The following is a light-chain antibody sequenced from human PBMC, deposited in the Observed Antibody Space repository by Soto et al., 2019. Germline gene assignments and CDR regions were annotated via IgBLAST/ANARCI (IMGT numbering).Light chain of an antibody. CDR2: EVS. Sequence: QSVLTQPASVSGSPGQSITISCTGTSSDVGGYNYVSWYQQHPGKVPKLMIFEVSNRPSGVSNRFSGSKSGNTASLTISGLQAEDEADYYCTSYTTRNLWVFGGGTKVTVL. V-gene: IGLV2-14*01. J-gene: IGLJ3*02. CDR1: SSDVGGYNY. CDR3: TSYTTRNLWV.